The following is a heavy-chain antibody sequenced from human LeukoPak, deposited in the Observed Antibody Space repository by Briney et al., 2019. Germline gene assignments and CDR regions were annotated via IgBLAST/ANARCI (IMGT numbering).Heavy chain of an antibody. D-gene: IGHD6-13*01. CDR3: ARVIAAAGTSLGH. Sequence: NPSGTLSLTCAVSGGSISSSNWWSWVRQPPGKGLERIGEIYHSGSTNYNPSLKSRVTISVDKSKNQFSLKLSSVTAADTAVYYCARVIAAAGTSLGHWGQGTLVTVSS. J-gene: IGHJ1*01. CDR1: GGSISSSNW. V-gene: IGHV4-4*02. CDR2: IYHSGST.